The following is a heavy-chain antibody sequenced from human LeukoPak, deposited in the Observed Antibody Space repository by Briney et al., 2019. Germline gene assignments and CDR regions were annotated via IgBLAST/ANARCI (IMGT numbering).Heavy chain of an antibody. Sequence: SETLSLTCTVSGGSVSSYYWSWIRQPPGKRLEWIGYIYTSGNTNSNPSLKSRVTISGDTSKNQFSLKLRSVTAADTAVYYCARHLHSDGSGSYLNWLDPWGQGILVTVSS. V-gene: IGHV4-4*09. CDR2: IYTSGNT. D-gene: IGHD3-10*01. CDR1: GGSVSSYY. CDR3: ARHLHSDGSGSYLNWLDP. J-gene: IGHJ5*02.